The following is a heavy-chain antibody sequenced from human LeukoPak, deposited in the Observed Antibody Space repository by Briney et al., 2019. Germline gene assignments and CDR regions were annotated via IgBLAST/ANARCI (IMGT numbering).Heavy chain of an antibody. V-gene: IGHV4-34*01. CDR3: ARVGLQYAFDI. D-gene: IGHD4-11*01. CDR2: INHSGST. J-gene: IGHJ3*02. Sequence: SETLSLTCAVYGGSFSGYYWSWIRQPPGKGLEWIGEINHSGSTNCNPSLKSRVTMSVDTSKNQFSLKVNSVTAADTAVYYCARVGLQYAFDIWGQGTMVTVSS. CDR1: GGSFSGYY.